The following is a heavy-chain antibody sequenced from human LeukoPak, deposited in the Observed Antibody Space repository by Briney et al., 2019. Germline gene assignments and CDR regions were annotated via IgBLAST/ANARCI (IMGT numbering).Heavy chain of an antibody. CDR2: ISWDGGST. D-gene: IGHD3-10*01. V-gene: IGHV3-43D*03. Sequence: GGSLRLSCAASGFTFDDYAMHWVRQAPGKGLEWVSLISWDGGSTYYADSVKGRFTISRDNNKNSLYLQMSSLGAEDTAFYYCANLARGYWGQGTLVTVSS. CDR3: ANLARGY. CDR1: GFTFDDYA. J-gene: IGHJ4*02.